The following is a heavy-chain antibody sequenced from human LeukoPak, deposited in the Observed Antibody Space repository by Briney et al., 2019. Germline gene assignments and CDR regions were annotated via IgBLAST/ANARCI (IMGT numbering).Heavy chain of an antibody. CDR2: LYSGGTT. Sequence: GGSLRLSCAASGLTVSSNYMTWVRQAPGKGLEWVSVLYSGGTTDYADSVKGRFTISRDNSKNTLYLQMNSLRAEDTAVYYCARTVGYGDYHWFDPWGQGTLVTVSS. J-gene: IGHJ5*02. V-gene: IGHV3-66*01. D-gene: IGHD4-17*01. CDR1: GLTVSSNY. CDR3: ARTVGYGDYHWFDP.